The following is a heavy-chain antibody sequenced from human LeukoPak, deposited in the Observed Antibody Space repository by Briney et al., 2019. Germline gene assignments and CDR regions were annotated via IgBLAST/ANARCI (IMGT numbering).Heavy chain of an antibody. V-gene: IGHV3-21*01. CDR2: ISSSSSYI. Sequence: GGSLRLSCAASGFTFSSYSMNWVRQAPGKGLEWVSSISSSSSYIYYADSVKGRFTISRDNAKNSLHLQMNSLRAEDTAVYYCAKGRDDSSSWYIPFFDYWGQGTLVTVSS. CDR3: AKGRDDSSSWYIPFFDY. CDR1: GFTFSSYS. D-gene: IGHD6-13*01. J-gene: IGHJ4*02.